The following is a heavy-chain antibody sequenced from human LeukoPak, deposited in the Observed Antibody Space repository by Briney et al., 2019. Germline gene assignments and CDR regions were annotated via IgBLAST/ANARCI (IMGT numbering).Heavy chain of an antibody. J-gene: IGHJ4*02. D-gene: IGHD3-10*01. CDR3: ARDPTYGSGSYYNFDY. V-gene: IGHV1-69*06. CDR2: IIPIFDTA. CDR1: GGTFSSYA. Sequence: SVKVPCKASGGTFSSYAISWVRQAPGQGLEWMGGIIPIFDTANYAQKFQGRVTITADKSTSTAYMELSSLRSEDTAVYYCARDPTYGSGSYYNFDYWGQGTLVTVSS.